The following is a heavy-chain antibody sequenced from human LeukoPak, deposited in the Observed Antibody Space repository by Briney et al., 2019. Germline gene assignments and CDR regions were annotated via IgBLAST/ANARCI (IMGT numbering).Heavy chain of an antibody. CDR2: ISSSSRDI. CDR1: GFTFTSYA. V-gene: IGHV3-21*01. J-gene: IGHJ4*02. D-gene: IGHD3-22*01. CDR3: ARDSDSSGHYYMDYFDY. Sequence: GSLRLSCAASGFTFTSYAMNWVRQAPGKGLEWVSSISSSSRDINYADSVKGRFTISRDNAWNSLYLQMNSLRAEDTAVYYCARDSDSSGHYYMDYFDYWGQGALVTVSS.